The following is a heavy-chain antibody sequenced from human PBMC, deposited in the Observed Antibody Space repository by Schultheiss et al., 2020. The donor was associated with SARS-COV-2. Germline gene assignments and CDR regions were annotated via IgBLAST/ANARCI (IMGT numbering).Heavy chain of an antibody. CDR3: ARAGYCSGGSCYGVDY. J-gene: IGHJ4*02. Sequence: LETLSLTCAVYGGSFSGYYWSWIRQPPGKGLEWIGEINHSGSTNYNPSLKSRVTISVDTSKNQFSLKLSSVTAADTAVYYCARAGYCSGGSCYGVDYWGQGTLVTVSS. CDR1: GGSFSGYY. D-gene: IGHD2-15*01. CDR2: INHSGST. V-gene: IGHV4-34*01.